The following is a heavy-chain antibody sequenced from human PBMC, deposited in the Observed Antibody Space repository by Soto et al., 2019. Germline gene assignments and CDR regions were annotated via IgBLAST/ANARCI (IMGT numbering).Heavy chain of an antibody. D-gene: IGHD3-22*01. CDR2: ISSSSSTI. V-gene: IGHV3-48*01. J-gene: IGHJ4*02. CDR3: TTDPVTMIVVVPSSG. Sequence: GGSLRLSCAASGFTFRSYWMHWVRQAPGKGLEWVSYISSSSSTIYYADSVKGRFTISRDNAKNSLYLQMNSLRAEDTAVYYCTTDPVTMIVVVPSSGWGQGTLVTVPQ. CDR1: GFTFRSYW.